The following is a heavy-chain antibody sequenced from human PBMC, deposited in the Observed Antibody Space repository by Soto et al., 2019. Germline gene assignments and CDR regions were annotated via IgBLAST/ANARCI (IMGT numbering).Heavy chain of an antibody. D-gene: IGHD5-12*01. CDR1: GFTVSSNS. V-gene: IGHV3-53*04. CDR2: IYSDGST. CDR3: ARVDRRGYSGYDPPPYYYYGMDL. Sequence: EVPLVESGGGLVQPGGSLRLSCVVSGFTVSSNSMSWVRQAPGKGLEWVSFIYSDGSTYYADSVKGRFTISRLSSTNTLYLKMNSLRAEDTALYYCARVDRRGYSGYDPPPYYYYGMDLWGQGTTVTVSS. J-gene: IGHJ6*02.